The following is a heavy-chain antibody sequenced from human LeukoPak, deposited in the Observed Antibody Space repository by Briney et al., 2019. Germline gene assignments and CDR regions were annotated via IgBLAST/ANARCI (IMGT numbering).Heavy chain of an antibody. J-gene: IGHJ4*02. CDR2: IYYSGST. V-gene: IGHV4-59*08. Sequence: PSETLSLTCTVSGGSISSYYWSWIRQPPGKGLECIGYIYYSGSTNYNPSLKSRVTISVDTSKNQFSLKLSSMPAADTAVYYCARLSDSDSSGYHWGFEYWGQGTLVTVSS. CDR3: ARLSDSDSSGYHWGFEY. CDR1: GGSISSYY. D-gene: IGHD3-22*01.